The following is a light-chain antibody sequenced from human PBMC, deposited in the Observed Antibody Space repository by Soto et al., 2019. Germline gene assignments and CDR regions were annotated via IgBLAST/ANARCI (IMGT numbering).Light chain of an antibody. J-gene: IGLJ1*01. CDR1: SSDVGHYYY. Sequence: QSALAPPASVSGSPGQSITISCTGSSSDVGHYYYVSWFQQHPGRAPTLLIYDVTYRPSGVSNRFSGAKSGSTASLTISGLRTEDEANYYCSSYTGTSTQVFGTGTKVTVL. V-gene: IGLV2-14*03. CDR3: SSYTGTSTQV. CDR2: DVT.